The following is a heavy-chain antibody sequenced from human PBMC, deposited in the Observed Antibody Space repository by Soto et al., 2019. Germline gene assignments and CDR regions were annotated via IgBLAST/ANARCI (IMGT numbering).Heavy chain of an antibody. J-gene: IGHJ4*02. D-gene: IGHD6-19*01. CDR2: IYYSGST. Sequence: TSETLSLTCGVSGDSISSSGFYWCWIRQPPGKGLEWIGSIYYSGSTYYNPSLKSRVTISVDTSKSQFSLKMRSVTAADTAVYYCARRQQWLAGYFDYWGQGTLVTVSS. V-gene: IGHV4-39*01. CDR1: GDSISSSGFY. CDR3: ARRQQWLAGYFDY.